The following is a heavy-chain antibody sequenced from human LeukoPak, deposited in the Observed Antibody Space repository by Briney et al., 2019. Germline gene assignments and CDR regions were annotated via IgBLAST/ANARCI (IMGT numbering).Heavy chain of an antibody. D-gene: IGHD2-15*01. Sequence: GGSLRLSCAASGFTFSSSAMSWVRQAPGKGLEWVSTISNNGGYTYYADSVQGRFTISRDNSKSTLCLQMNSLRAEDTAVYYCAKQLGYCSDGSCYFPYWGQGTLVTVSS. CDR3: AKQLGYCSDGSCYFPY. V-gene: IGHV3-23*01. J-gene: IGHJ4*02. CDR2: ISNNGGYT. CDR1: GFTFSSSA.